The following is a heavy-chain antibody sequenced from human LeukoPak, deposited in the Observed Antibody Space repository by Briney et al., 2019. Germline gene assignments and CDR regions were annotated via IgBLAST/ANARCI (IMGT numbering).Heavy chain of an antibody. J-gene: IGHJ4*02. Sequence: SETLSLTCTVSGGSISSSSYYWGWIRQPPGKGLEWIGSIYYSGSTYYNPSLKSRVTISVDTSKNQFSLKLSSVTAADTAVYYCARDLYTSGWPNPYPYDYWGQGTLVTVSS. CDR3: ARDLYTSGWPNPYPYDY. V-gene: IGHV4-39*01. CDR1: GGSISSSSYY. D-gene: IGHD6-19*01. CDR2: IYYSGST.